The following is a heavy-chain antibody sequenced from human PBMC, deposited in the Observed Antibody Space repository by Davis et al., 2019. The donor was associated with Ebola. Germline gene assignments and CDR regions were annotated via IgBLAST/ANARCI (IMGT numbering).Heavy chain of an antibody. D-gene: IGHD6-19*01. CDR2: IYDQST. CDR3: ATTQWLREFDN. Sequence: GGSLRLSCAASGFTVSSNHMSWVRQAPGKGLEWVSVIYDQSTAYADSVRGRFILSRDKSNNTLYLEMNSLRVDDTAVYYCATTQWLREFDNWGQGTLVTVSS. V-gene: IGHV3-53*05. J-gene: IGHJ4*02. CDR1: GFTVSSNH.